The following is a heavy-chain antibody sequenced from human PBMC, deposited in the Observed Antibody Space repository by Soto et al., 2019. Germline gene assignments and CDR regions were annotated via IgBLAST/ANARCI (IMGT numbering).Heavy chain of an antibody. J-gene: IGHJ4*02. CDR3: AKFQPTPDIVVVPAALRPYFDY. CDR1: GFTFSSYA. CDR2: ISGSGGST. Sequence: PGGSLRLSCAASGFTFSSYAMSWVRQAPGKGLEWVSAISGSGGSTYYADSVKGRFTISRDNSKNTLYLQMNSLRAEDTAVYYCAKFQPTPDIVVVPAALRPYFDYWGQGTLVTVSS. V-gene: IGHV3-23*01. D-gene: IGHD2-2*02.